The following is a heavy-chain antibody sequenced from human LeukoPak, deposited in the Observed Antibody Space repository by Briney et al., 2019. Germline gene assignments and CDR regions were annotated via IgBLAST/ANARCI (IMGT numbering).Heavy chain of an antibody. CDR2: ISGSGGST. Sequence: GGSLRLSCAVSGITLSNYGMSWVPQAPGKGLEWVAGISGSGGSTNYADSVKGRFTISRDNRKNTLYLQMDSLRAEDTAVYFCAKRGVVIRVILVGFHKEAYYFDSWGQGALVTVSS. D-gene: IGHD3-22*01. CDR3: AKRGVVIRVILVGFHKEAYYFDS. J-gene: IGHJ4*02. V-gene: IGHV3-23*01. CDR1: GITLSNYG.